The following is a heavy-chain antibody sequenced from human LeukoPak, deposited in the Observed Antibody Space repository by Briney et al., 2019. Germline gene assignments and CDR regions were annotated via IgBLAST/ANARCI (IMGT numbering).Heavy chain of an antibody. Sequence: GRSLRLSCAASGFTFSSYAMHWVRQAPGKGLEWVAVISYDGSNKYYADSVKGRFTISRDNSKNTLYLQMNSLRAEDTAVYYCARERNPAVCDAIDVWGQGTMLIVSS. D-gene: IGHD1-14*01. CDR1: GFTFSSYA. V-gene: IGHV3-30-3*01. J-gene: IGHJ3*01. CDR2: ISYDGSNK. CDR3: ARERNPAVCDAIDV.